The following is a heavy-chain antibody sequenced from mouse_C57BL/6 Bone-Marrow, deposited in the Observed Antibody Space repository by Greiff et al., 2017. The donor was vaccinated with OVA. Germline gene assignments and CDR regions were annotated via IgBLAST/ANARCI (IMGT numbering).Heavy chain of an antibody. J-gene: IGHJ4*01. CDR3: ALFITTDY. D-gene: IGHD1-1*01. Sequence: VKLQESGPELVKPGASVKISCKASGYAFSSSWMNWVKQRPGKGLEWIGRIYPGDGDTNYNGKFKGKATLTADKSSSTAYMQLSSLTSEDSAVYFCALFITTDYWGQGTSVTVSS. CDR1: GYAFSSSW. CDR2: IYPGDGDT. V-gene: IGHV1-82*01.